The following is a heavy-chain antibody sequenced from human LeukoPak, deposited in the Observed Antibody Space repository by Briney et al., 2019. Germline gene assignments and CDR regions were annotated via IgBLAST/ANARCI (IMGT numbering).Heavy chain of an antibody. J-gene: IGHJ4*02. D-gene: IGHD2-15*01. V-gene: IGHV3-11*01. CDR3: ARDQTLGYCSGGSCYPGIAVAGPLDY. Sequence: GGSLRLSCAASGFTFSDYYMSWIRQAPGKGLEWVSYISSSGSTIYYADSVKGRFTISRDNAKNSLHLQMNSLRAEDTAVYYCARDQTLGYCSGGSCYPGIAVAGPLDYWGQGTLVTVSS. CDR2: ISSSGSTI. CDR1: GFTFSDYY.